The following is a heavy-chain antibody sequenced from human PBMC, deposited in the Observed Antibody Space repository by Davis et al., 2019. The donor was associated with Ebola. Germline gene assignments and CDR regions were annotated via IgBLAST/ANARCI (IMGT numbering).Heavy chain of an antibody. CDR2: ISGSGGST. D-gene: IGHD2-8*01. Sequence: GGSLRLSCAASGFTSSSYAMSWVRQAPGKGLEWVSAISGSGGSTYYADSGKGRFTISRDNSKNPLYLQMNSLRAEDTAVYYCANSPFPPVYYFDYWGQGSLVTVSS. J-gene: IGHJ4*02. CDR1: GFTSSSYA. CDR3: ANSPFPPVYYFDY. V-gene: IGHV3-23*01.